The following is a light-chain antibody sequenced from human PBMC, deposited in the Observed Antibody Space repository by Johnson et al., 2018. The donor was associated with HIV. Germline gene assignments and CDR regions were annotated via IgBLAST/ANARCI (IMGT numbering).Light chain of an antibody. Sequence: QSVLTQPPSVSAAPGQKVTISCSGSSSNIGNNFVSWYQHLPGTAPKLLIYENNKRPSGIPDRFSGSKSGTSATLGITGLQTGDDADYYCGTWDSSLSAGVFGTGTKVTVL. J-gene: IGLJ1*01. CDR2: ENN. CDR3: GTWDSSLSAGV. CDR1: SSNIGNNF. V-gene: IGLV1-51*02.